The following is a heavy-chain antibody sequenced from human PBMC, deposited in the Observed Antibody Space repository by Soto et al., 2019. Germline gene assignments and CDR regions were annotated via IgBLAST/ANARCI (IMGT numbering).Heavy chain of an antibody. J-gene: IGHJ4*02. V-gene: IGHV1-18*04. CDR2: ISAYNCNT. CDR1: GYTXNSFG. CDR3: ARDGVGATSY. D-gene: IGHD1-26*01. Sequence: SXKVSFKASGYTXNSFGIRLVRQAPGQGLEWMGWISAYNCNTNYAQKLQGRVTMTTDTSTSTAYMELMSLRSDDTAVYYCARDGVGATSYWGQGTLVTVSS.